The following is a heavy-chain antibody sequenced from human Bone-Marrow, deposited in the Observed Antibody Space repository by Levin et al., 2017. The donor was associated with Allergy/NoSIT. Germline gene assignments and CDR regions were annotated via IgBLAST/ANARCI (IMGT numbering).Heavy chain of an antibody. CDR2: IYSGGAT. CDR1: GITVNNNY. CDR3: ARDGDSEAFDI. D-gene: IGHD6-13*01. Sequence: PGGSLRLSCSASGITVNNNYMIWVRQAPGKGLNWVSSIYSGGATHYADSVKGRFTMTRDKSKKAVYLQMNSLRVEDTALYYCARDGDSEAFDIWGQGTMVIVSS. V-gene: IGHV3-66*01. J-gene: IGHJ3*02.